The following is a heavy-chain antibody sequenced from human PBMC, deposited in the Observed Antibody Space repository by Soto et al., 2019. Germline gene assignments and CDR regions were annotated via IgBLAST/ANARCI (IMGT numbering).Heavy chain of an antibody. D-gene: IGHD1-26*01. CDR3: LRAGVGATVFCCFLAY. V-gene: IGHV3-33*01. CDR2: IRYDGSNI. Sequence: PGKGLERVAVIRYDGSNIYYAGSVKGRFGMSIDNSKNTLYLQMDSLRAEDTAVYYCLRAGVGATVFCCFLAYRGQGAPVTVSS. J-gene: IGHJ4*02.